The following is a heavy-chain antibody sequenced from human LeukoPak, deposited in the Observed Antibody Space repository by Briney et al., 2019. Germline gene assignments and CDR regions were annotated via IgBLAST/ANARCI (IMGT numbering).Heavy chain of an antibody. CDR3: ARGNTMVTWPAFVY. J-gene: IGHJ4*02. CDR1: GYTFTDYY. Sequence: ASVKVSCKASGYTFTDYYMHWVRQAPGQGLKWMGWINPNSGATNYAQKFQGRVTMTRDTSISTAYMELSRLRSDDTAVYYCARGNTMVTWPAFVYWGQETLVTVSS. D-gene: IGHD4-23*01. V-gene: IGHV1-2*02. CDR2: INPNSGAT.